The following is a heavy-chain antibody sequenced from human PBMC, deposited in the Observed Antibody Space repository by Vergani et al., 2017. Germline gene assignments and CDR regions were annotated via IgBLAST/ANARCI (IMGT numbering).Heavy chain of an antibody. CDR1: GFIFSDYY. V-gene: IGHV3-11*01. CDR3: GRKQSPASLMDKQIDI. CDR2: ISDGGETK. D-gene: IGHD1/OR15-1a*01. J-gene: IGHJ5*02. Sequence: QVQLLASGGGLVRPGGSLRLSCAASGFIFSDYYMTWIRQTPGKGLEWLAHISDGGETKMYAESLKGRFTVSRDNTKNLLILQMKTLKVDDTATYYCGRKQSPASLMDKQIDIWGQGSLVTVSS.